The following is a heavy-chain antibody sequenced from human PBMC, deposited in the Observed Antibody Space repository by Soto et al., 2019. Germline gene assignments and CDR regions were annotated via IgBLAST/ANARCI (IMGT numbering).Heavy chain of an antibody. V-gene: IGHV1-3*01. Sequence: QVQLVQSGAEVKKPGASVKVSCKASGYTFTSYAMHWVRQAPGQRLEWMGWINAGNGNTKYSQKFQGRVTITRDTSASTAYMELSSLRSEDTAVYYCARDLSSSWGGGIDYWGQGTLVTVSS. CDR1: GYTFTSYA. CDR2: INAGNGNT. CDR3: ARDLSSSWGGGIDY. J-gene: IGHJ4*02. D-gene: IGHD6-13*01.